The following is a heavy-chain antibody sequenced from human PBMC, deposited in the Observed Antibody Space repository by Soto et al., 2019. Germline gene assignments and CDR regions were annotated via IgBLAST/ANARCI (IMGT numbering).Heavy chain of an antibody. CDR3: ARLPSGSSCYQSTSCLYFFDY. CDR1: GFSLTTSGVG. CDR2: IYWNDDN. V-gene: IGHV2-5*01. Sequence: QITLKASGPTLVKPTQTLTLTCTFSGFSLTTSGVGVGWIRQPPGKALEWLALIYWNDDNRYSPSLQSRLTITKDTSKNQVVLSMTHMDPVDTATYYCARLPSGSSCYQSTSCLYFFDYWGQGTLVTVSS. D-gene: IGHD2-15*01. J-gene: IGHJ4*02.